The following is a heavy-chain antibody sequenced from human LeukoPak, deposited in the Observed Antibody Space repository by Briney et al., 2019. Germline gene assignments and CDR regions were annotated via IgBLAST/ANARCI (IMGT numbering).Heavy chain of an antibody. CDR2: ISAYNGNT. CDR1: GYTFTSYG. Sequence: ASVKFSCKASGYTFTSYGICWVRQAPGQGLEWVGWISAYNGNTNYAQKLQGRVTMTTDTSTSTAYMELRSLRSDDTAVYYCARVDIVVVIGSDYWGQGTLVTVSS. CDR3: ARVDIVVVIGSDY. V-gene: IGHV1-18*01. D-gene: IGHD2-15*01. J-gene: IGHJ4*02.